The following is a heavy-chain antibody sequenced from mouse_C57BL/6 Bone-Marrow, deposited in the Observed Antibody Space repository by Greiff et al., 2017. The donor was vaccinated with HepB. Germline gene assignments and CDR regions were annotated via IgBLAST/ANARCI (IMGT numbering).Heavy chain of an antibody. J-gene: IGHJ2*01. D-gene: IGHD1-1*01. CDR2: IYPGDGDT. CDR1: GYAFSSSW. V-gene: IGHV1-82*01. CDR3: ARGLIYYYGSSPFDY. Sequence: VQLQQSGPELVKPGASVKISCKASGYAFSSSWMNWVKQRPGKGLEWIGRIYPGDGDTNYNGKFKGKATLTADKSSSTAYMQLSSLTSEDSAVYFCARGLIYYYGSSPFDYWGQGTTLTVSS.